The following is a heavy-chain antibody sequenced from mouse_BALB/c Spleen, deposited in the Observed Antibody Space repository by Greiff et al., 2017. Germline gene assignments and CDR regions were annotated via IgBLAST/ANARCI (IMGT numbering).Heavy chain of an antibody. CDR2: IDPENGNT. V-gene: IGHV14-3*02. CDR3: AVYGNAYFDY. D-gene: IGHD2-1*01. Sequence: EVQVVESGAELVKPGASVKLSCTASGFNIKDTYMHWVKQRPEQGLEWIGRIDPENGNTKYDPKFQGKATITADTSSNTAYLQLSSLTSEDTAVYFCAVYGNAYFDYWGQGTTLTVSS. CDR1: GFNIKDTY. J-gene: IGHJ2*01.